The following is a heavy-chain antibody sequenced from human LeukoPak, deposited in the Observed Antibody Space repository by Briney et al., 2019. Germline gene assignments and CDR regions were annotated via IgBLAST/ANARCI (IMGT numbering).Heavy chain of an antibody. CDR1: GFSFSKYG. Sequence: PGRSLRLSCAASGFSFSKYGMHWIRQAPGKGLEWVAGISYDGSNQDYVDSVKGRFTISRDNSKNSLYLQMNSLRAEDTAVYYCAKESRGGWYFDYWGQGTLVTVSS. CDR2: ISYDGSNQ. J-gene: IGHJ4*02. D-gene: IGHD6-19*01. CDR3: AKESRGGWYFDY. V-gene: IGHV3-30*18.